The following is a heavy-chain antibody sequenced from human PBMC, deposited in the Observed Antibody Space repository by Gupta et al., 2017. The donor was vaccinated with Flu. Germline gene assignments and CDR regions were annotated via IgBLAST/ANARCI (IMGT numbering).Heavy chain of an antibody. CDR1: VFTFRSYS. CDR3: ARDSRTTIFGVGNYGMDV. J-gene: IGHJ6*02. CDR2: ISSSSSDI. V-gene: IGHV3-21*01. D-gene: IGHD3-3*01. Sequence: EVQLVESGGRLVKPGGSLRLSCAASVFTFRSYSMNWVRQAPGKGLEWVSSISSSSSDIYYADSVKDRFTISRDNAKNSLYLQMNSLRAEDTAVYYCARDSRTTIFGVGNYGMDVWGQGTTVTDSS.